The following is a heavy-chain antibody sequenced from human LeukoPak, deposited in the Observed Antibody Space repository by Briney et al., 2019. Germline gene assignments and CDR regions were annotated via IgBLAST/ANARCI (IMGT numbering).Heavy chain of an antibody. CDR3: AKDRAYCSSTSCYFGYMDV. Sequence: GGSLRLSCAASGFTFSSYGMSWVRQAPGKGLEWVSAISGSGGSTYYADSVKGRFTISRDNSKNTLYLQMNSLRAEDTAVYYCAKDRAYCSSTSCYFGYMDVWGKGTTVTISS. V-gene: IGHV3-23*01. J-gene: IGHJ6*03. D-gene: IGHD2-2*01. CDR2: ISGSGGST. CDR1: GFTFSSYG.